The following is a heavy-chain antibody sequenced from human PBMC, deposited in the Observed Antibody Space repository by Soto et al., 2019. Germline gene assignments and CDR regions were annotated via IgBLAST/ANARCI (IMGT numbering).Heavy chain of an antibody. CDR3: ARDGAGAYGLGWFDP. V-gene: IGHV4-31*03. D-gene: IGHD2-21*01. Sequence: QVQLQESGPGLVKPSQTLSLTCTVSGDSISRGGYYWNWIRQHPRKGLEWIGYIYHSGSTNYNPSLKSRVTISVDTSKNQLSLELSSATAADTAIYYCARDGAGAYGLGWFDPWGQGILVTVSS. CDR2: IYHSGST. J-gene: IGHJ5*02. CDR1: GDSISRGGYY.